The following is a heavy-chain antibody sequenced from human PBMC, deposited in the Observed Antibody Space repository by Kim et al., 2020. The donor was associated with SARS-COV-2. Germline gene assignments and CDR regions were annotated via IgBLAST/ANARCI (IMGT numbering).Heavy chain of an antibody. J-gene: IGHJ4*02. Sequence: ASVKVSCKASGYTFTTYTINWVRQAPGHGLEWMGWINTDTGHSTYAQGFTGRFVFSLDTSVSTAYLQISSLKPEDTAVYFCARSNFWSGFFTDFWGQGTLVTVSS. CDR3: ARSNFWSGFFTDF. CDR2: INTDTGHS. CDR1: GYTFTTYT. D-gene: IGHD3-3*01. V-gene: IGHV7-4-1*02.